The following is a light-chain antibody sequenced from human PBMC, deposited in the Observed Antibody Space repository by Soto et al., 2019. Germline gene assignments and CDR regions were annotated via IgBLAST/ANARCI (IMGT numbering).Light chain of an antibody. CDR2: QTS. CDR1: QYINTR. CDR3: HQRQSWPRT. J-gene: IGKJ1*01. V-gene: IGKV3-11*01. Sequence: EIVLTQSPATLSSFPGDRVTLSCRASQYINTRLAWYQHRPGQAPRLLIYQTSIRAAGIRARFSASGSGTDFPLTISDVQPEDFALYYCHQRQSWPRTFGQGTKVDI.